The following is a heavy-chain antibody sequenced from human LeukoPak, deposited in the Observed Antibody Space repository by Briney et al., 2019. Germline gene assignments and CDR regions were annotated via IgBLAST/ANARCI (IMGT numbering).Heavy chain of an antibody. Sequence: PSETLSLTCVFNGGSFSGYYWSWIRPPPGKGLEWIGEINHSGSTNYNPSLKSRVTISVDTSKNQFSLKLSSVTAADTAVYYCARGRITMVRGVRTFDYWGQGTLVTVSS. D-gene: IGHD3-10*01. J-gene: IGHJ4*02. CDR2: INHSGST. CDR3: ARGRITMVRGVRTFDY. CDR1: GGSFSGYY. V-gene: IGHV4-34*01.